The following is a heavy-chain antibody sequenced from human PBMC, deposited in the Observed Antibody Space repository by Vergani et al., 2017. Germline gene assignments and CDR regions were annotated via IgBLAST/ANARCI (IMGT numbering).Heavy chain of an antibody. J-gene: IGHJ6*03. CDR2: IWYDGSNK. Sequence: QVQLVESWGGVVQPGRSLRLSCAASGFTFSSYGMHWVRQAPGKGLEWVAVIWYDGSNKYYADSVKGRFTISRDNSKNTLYLQMNSLRAEDTAVYYCARDGHDSRYYYYMDVWGKGTTVTVSS. CDR1: GFTFSSYG. V-gene: IGHV3-33*01. CDR3: ARDGHDSRYYYYMDV. D-gene: IGHD3-3*01.